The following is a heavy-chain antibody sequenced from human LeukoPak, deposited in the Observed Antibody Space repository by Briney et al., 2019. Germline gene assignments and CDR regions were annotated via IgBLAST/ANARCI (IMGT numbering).Heavy chain of an antibody. CDR1: GYTFISYY. J-gene: IGHJ6*02. CDR2: INPIGGST. D-gene: IGHD2-8*01. Sequence: ASVKVSCKASGYTFISYYMHWVRQAPGHGLEWMGIINPIGGSTSDAQKFQDRVTMTRDTSTSTVYMELSSLKSEDTAVYYCAREDVVLVDAVRYYYYGMDVWGQGTTVTVSS. V-gene: IGHV1-46*01. CDR3: AREDVVLVDAVRYYYYGMDV.